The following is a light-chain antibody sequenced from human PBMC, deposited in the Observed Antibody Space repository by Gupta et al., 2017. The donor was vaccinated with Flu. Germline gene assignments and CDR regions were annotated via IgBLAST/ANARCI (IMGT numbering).Light chain of an antibody. Sequence: SLPQTPSASGSPGQSVTISSTGTSRDVGGDNYVSWSPQHQGKAPILMIYEVSKRPAEVPARFSGSKAGNTTSLTLSGRWVEEEADYYCGSDAGSNNLVFGGGTKLTVL. CDR1: SRDVGGDNY. CDR3: GSDAGSNNLV. V-gene: IGLV2-8*01. CDR2: EVS. J-gene: IGLJ3*02.